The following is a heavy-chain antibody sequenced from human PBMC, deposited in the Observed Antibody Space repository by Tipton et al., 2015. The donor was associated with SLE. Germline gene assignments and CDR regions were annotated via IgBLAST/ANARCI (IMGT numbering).Heavy chain of an antibody. Sequence: SLRLSCVASGFTFSSYWMNWVRQAPGKGLEWVANIKQDGSEKYYVDSVKGRFIISRDNAKNSLYLQMNSLRAEGTAVYYCARDPGPYDGWSRASMDVWGQGTTVTVSS. V-gene: IGHV3-7*01. CDR3: ARDPGPYDGWSRASMDV. CDR1: GFTFSSYW. D-gene: IGHD3-3*01. CDR2: IKQDGSEK. J-gene: IGHJ6*02.